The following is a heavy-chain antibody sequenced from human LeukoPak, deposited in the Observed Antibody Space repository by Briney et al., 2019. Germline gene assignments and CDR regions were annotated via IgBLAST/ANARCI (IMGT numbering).Heavy chain of an antibody. Sequence: GGSLRLSCAASGFTFSSYEMNWVRQAPGKGLEWVSYISSSGSTIYYADSVKGRFTISRDNAKNSLYLQMNSLRAEDTAVYYCARLSDYYDSSGPSRDYWGQGTLVTVSS. V-gene: IGHV3-48*03. J-gene: IGHJ4*02. CDR1: GFTFSSYE. CDR3: ARLSDYYDSSGPSRDY. D-gene: IGHD3-22*01. CDR2: ISSSGSTI.